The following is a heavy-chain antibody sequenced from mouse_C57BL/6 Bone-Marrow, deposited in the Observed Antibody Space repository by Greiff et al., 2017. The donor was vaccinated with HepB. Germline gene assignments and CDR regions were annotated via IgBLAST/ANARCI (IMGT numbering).Heavy chain of an antibody. CDR3: TSFITTVVPFAY. CDR2: IDPEDGDT. J-gene: IGHJ3*01. D-gene: IGHD1-1*01. CDR1: GFNIKDYY. Sequence: VTLKESGAELVRPGASVKLSCTASGFNIKDYYMHWVKQRPEQGLEWIGRIDPEDGDTEYAPKFQGKATMTADTSSNTAYLQLSSLTSEDTAVYYCTSFITTVVPFAYWGQGTLVTVSA. V-gene: IGHV14-1*01.